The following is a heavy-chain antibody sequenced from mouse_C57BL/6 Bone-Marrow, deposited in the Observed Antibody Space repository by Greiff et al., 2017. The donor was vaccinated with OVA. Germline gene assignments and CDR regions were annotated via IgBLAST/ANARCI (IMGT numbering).Heavy chain of an antibody. CDR3: ARDDWDADYFDY. J-gene: IGHJ2*01. V-gene: IGHV1-72*01. CDR2: IDPNSGGT. CDR1: GYTFTSYW. Sequence: VKQSCKASGYTFTSYWMHWVKQRPGRGLEWIGRIDPNSGGTKYNEKFKSKATLTVDKPSSTAYMQLSSLTSEDSAVYYCARDDWDADYFDYWGQGTTLTVSS. D-gene: IGHD4-1*01.